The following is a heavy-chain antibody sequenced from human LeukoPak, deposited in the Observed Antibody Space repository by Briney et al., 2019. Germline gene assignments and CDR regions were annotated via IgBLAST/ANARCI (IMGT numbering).Heavy chain of an antibody. D-gene: IGHD6-13*01. V-gene: IGHV1-18*01. J-gene: IGHJ5*02. CDR1: GYTFTSYG. Sequence: ASVKVSCKASGYTFTSYGISWVRQAPGQGLEWMGWISAYNGNTNYAQKLQGRVTMTTDTSTSTAYKELRSLRSDDTAVYYCARDLVAAAATNWFDPWGQGTLVTVSS. CDR2: ISAYNGNT. CDR3: ARDLVAAAATNWFDP.